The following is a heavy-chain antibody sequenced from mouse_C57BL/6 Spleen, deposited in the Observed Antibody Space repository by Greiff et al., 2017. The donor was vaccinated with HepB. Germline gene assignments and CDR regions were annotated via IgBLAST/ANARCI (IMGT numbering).Heavy chain of an antibody. J-gene: IGHJ4*01. CDR1: GYSITSGYY. D-gene: IGHD2-4*01. CDR2: ISYDGSN. V-gene: IGHV3-6*01. Sequence: EVKLQESGPGLVKPSQSLSLTCSVTGYSITSGYYWNWIRQFPGNKLEWMGYISYDGSNNYNPSLKNRISITRDTSKNQFFLKLNSVTTEDTATYYCAREGDYDEGDYAMDYWGQGTSVTVSS. CDR3: AREGDYDEGDYAMDY.